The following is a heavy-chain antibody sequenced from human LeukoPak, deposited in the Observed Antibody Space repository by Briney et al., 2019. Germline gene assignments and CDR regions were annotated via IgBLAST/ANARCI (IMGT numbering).Heavy chain of an antibody. CDR1: GGTFRSYA. V-gene: IGHV1-69*13. CDR3: ARDQGYRYGYGDFDY. CDR2: IIPIFGTA. J-gene: IGHJ4*02. Sequence: SVKVSCKASGGTFRSYAISWERQAPGQRLEWMGGIIPIFGTANYAQKFQGRVTITADESTSTAYMELSSLRSEDTAVYYCARDQGYRYGYGDFDYWGQGTLVTVSS. D-gene: IGHD5-18*01.